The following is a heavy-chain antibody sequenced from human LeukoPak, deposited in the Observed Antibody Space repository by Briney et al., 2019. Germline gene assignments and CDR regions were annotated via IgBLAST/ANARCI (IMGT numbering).Heavy chain of an antibody. Sequence: NPSEPLSLTCTVSGGSINNYWWGWVRQPTGKGLEWMGYVFHTGKTTYNASLQSRLIISVDTSKNQFSLNLFSVTAADTALYYCARYTHYGGDSYYLEYWGQGTLVTVSS. V-gene: IGHV4-59*08. CDR1: GGSINNYW. CDR2: VFHTGKT. CDR3: ARYTHYGGDSYYLEY. J-gene: IGHJ4*02. D-gene: IGHD2-21*01.